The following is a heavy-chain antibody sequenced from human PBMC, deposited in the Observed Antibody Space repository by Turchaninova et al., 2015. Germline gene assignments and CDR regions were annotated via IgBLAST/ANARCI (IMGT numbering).Heavy chain of an antibody. V-gene: IGHV4-30-4*01. D-gene: IGHD2-2*01. CDR2: GSYSGGC. J-gene: IGHJ5*02. CDR1: GGSINRDDYY. Sequence: QVQLQESGPGLVKPSQTLSLTCIVSGGSINRDDYYWSGIRLPPGQGLAGFGNGSYSGGCYYNAFLTSLVSLSVVTSRYKLSLELRSVTAADTAMCYCARLAMRYLFDPWGQGTLVTVSS. CDR3: ARLAMRYLFDP.